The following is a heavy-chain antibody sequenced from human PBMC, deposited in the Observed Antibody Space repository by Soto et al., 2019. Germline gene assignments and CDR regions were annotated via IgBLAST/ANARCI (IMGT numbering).Heavy chain of an antibody. CDR1: GFTFDNYY. Sequence: QVQLAESGGGLVKPGGSLRLSCAASGFTFDNYYMSWIRQAPGKGLEWISYISSNDGTTYYADSLKGRFTISRDNAKNSLYLQMNSLRAEDTAVYDCAREINYSRYPRVIDFWGQGTLVTVSS. CDR3: AREINYSRYPRVIDF. V-gene: IGHV3-11*01. D-gene: IGHD1-7*01. J-gene: IGHJ4*02. CDR2: ISSNDGTT.